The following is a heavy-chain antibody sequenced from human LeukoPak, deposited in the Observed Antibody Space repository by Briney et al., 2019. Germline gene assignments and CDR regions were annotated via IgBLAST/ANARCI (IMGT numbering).Heavy chain of an antibody. Sequence: SVKVSCKASGGTFSSYAISWVRQAPGQGLEWMGGIIPIFGTANYAQKFQGRVTITADESTSTAYMELSSLRSEDTAVYYCARGYCSSTSCYPRRYYYMDVWGKGTTVTVSS. CDR2: IIPIFGTA. CDR1: GGTFSSYA. V-gene: IGHV1-69*01. J-gene: IGHJ6*03. CDR3: ARGYCSSTSCYPRRYYYMDV. D-gene: IGHD2-2*01.